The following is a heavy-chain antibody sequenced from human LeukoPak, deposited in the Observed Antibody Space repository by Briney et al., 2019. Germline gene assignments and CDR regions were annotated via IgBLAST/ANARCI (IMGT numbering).Heavy chain of an antibody. J-gene: IGHJ4*02. CDR1: GGSISCYY. Sequence: PSETLSLTCTVSGGSISCYYWSWIRQPPGQGLEWIGYIHYSGSTNYSPSLKSRVTMSVDTSKNQFSLNLISVTAADTAVYYCARALNPLPGTYYFDYWGQGTLVTVSS. V-gene: IGHV4-59*12. CDR3: ARALNPLPGTYYFDY. D-gene: IGHD2-15*01. CDR2: IHYSGST.